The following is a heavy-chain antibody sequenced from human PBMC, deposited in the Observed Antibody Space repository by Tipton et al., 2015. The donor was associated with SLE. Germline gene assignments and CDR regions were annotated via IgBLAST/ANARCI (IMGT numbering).Heavy chain of an antibody. D-gene: IGHD2-15*01. V-gene: IGHV3-23*03. CDR3: AKNEGGRDWYFAL. Sequence: SLRLSCAASGFPLRSHAMNWVRQAPGKGLEWVSVFYSGGNTDHADSVKGRFTISRDDSKNTLYLQMNSLRPEDTAIYYCAKNEGGRDWYFALWGRGTLVTVSS. CDR2: FYSGGNT. CDR1: GFPLRSHA. J-gene: IGHJ2*01.